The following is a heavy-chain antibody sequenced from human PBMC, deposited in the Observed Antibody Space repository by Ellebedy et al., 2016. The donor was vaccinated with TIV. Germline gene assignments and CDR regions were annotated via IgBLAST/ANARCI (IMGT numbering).Heavy chain of an antibody. CDR1: GFTLTNSA. CDR2: IAVGGDTT. V-gene: IGHV1-58*02. J-gene: IGHJ4*02. CDR3: AALPTY. Sequence: AASVKVSCKASGFTLTNSAIQWLRQARGHRHEWIGWIAVGGDTTHYAQKFQARVTITRDMSTSPAYMELSSLRSADTAKYYCAALPTYWGQGTLVTVSS.